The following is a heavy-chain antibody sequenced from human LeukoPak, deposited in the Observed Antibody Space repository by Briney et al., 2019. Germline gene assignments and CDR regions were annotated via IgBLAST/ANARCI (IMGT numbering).Heavy chain of an antibody. J-gene: IGHJ4*02. D-gene: IGHD3-16*01. CDR3: ATGEYYFDF. Sequence: GGSLRLSCAASGFTFRIYDMNWVRQAPGKGLEWVSYISSSGSTRSYADSVQGRFTISRDNAKNSLSLQMSSLRAEDTALYYCATGEYYFDFWGQGTLVTVSS. CDR2: ISSSGSTR. V-gene: IGHV3-48*03. CDR1: GFTFRIYD.